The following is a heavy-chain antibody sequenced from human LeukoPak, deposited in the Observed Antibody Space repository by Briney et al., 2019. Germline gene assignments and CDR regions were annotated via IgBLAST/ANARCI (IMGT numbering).Heavy chain of an antibody. CDR2: INPNSGGT. CDR1: GYTFTGYY. J-gene: IGHJ3*02. V-gene: IGHV1-2*02. CDR3: ATASDAFDI. Sequence: ASVKVSFTASGYTFTGYYMHWVRQAPGQGLEWMGWINPNSGGTNYAQAFQGRVTMTRDTSICTAYMELSRLRSDDTAVYYCATASDAFDIWGQGTMVTVSS.